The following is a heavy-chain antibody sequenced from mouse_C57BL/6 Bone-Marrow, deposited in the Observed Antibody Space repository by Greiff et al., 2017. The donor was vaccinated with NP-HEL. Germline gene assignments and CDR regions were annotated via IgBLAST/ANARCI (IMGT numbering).Heavy chain of an antibody. Sequence: VQLQQSGPELVKPGASVKISCKASGYTFTDYYMNWVKQSHGKSLEWIGDINPNNGGTSYNQKFKGKATVTVDKSSSTAYMELRSLTSEDSAVYYCARDDYDYFDYWGQGTTLTVSS. J-gene: IGHJ2*01. CDR1: GYTFTDYY. D-gene: IGHD2-4*01. CDR2: INPNNGGT. V-gene: IGHV1-26*01. CDR3: ARDDYDYFDY.